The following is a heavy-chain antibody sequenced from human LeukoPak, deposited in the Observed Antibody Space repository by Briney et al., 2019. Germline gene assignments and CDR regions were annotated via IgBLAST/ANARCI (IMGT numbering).Heavy chain of an antibody. J-gene: IGHJ3*02. CDR2: ISSSGSTI. CDR1: GFTFSSYN. Sequence: AGGSLRLSCAASGFTFSSYNMNWVRQAPGKGLEWVSDISSSGSTIYFADSVKGRFTISRDNAKNSLYLQMSSLRAEDTAVYYCARDRGYSTFDIWGQGTMVTVSS. D-gene: IGHD5-18*01. CDR3: ARDRGYSTFDI. V-gene: IGHV3-48*04.